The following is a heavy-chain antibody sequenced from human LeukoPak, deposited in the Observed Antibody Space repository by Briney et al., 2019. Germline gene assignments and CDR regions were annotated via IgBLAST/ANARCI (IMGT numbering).Heavy chain of an antibody. Sequence: PGGSLRLSCAASGFTFSSHWMSWGRQAPGKGLEWVANIKQDGSEKYYVDSVKGRFTISRDNAKNSLYLQMNSLRAEDTAVYYCAREWYWGQGTLVTVSS. CDR2: IKQDGSEK. J-gene: IGHJ4*02. CDR1: GFTFSSHW. CDR3: AREWY. V-gene: IGHV3-7*01.